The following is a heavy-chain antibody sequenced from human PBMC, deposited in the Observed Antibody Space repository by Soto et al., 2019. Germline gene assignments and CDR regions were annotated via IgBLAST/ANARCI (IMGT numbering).Heavy chain of an antibody. V-gene: IGHV6-1*01. J-gene: IGHJ6*02. CDR3: ARVSIAARPDYYYGMDV. Sequence: SQTLSLTCAISGDSVSSNSAAWNWIRQSPSRGLEWLGRTYYRSKWYNDYAVSVKSRITINPDTSKNQFSLQLNSVTPEDTAVYYCARVSIAARPDYYYGMDVWGQGTTVTVSS. CDR2: TYYRSKWYN. CDR1: GDSVSSNSAA. D-gene: IGHD6-6*01.